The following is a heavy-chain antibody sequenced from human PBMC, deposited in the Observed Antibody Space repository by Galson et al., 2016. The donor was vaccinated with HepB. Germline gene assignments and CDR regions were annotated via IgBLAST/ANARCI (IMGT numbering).Heavy chain of an antibody. D-gene: IGHD2-21*02. CDR2: IYYSGST. CDR1: SGSISSSSYY. Sequence: SETLSLTCTVSSGSISSSSYYWGWIRQPPGKGLEWIGSIYYSGSTYYNPSLKSRVTISVDTSKNQFSLKLSSVTAADTAVYYCARDQAYCGGDCYPRWFFDLWGRGTLVTVSS. CDR3: ARDQAYCGGDCYPRWFFDL. J-gene: IGHJ2*01. V-gene: IGHV4-39*07.